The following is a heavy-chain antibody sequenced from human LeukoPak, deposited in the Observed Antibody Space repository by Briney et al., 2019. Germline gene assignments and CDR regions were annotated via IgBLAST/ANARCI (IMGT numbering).Heavy chain of an antibody. CDR2: IIPILGIA. Sequence: GASVKVSCKASGGTFSSYAISWVRQAPGQGLEWMGRIIPILGIANYAQKFQGRVTMTRNTSISTAYMELSSLRSEDTAVYYCARPTDYSNFDYWGQGTLVTVSS. J-gene: IGHJ4*02. CDR1: GGTFSSYA. CDR3: ARPTDYSNFDY. V-gene: IGHV1-69*04. D-gene: IGHD4-11*01.